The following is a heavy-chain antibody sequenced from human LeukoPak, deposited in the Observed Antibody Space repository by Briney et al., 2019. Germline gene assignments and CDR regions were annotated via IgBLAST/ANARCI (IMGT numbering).Heavy chain of an antibody. CDR1: EYTFTGYY. V-gene: IGHV1-2*02. D-gene: IGHD3-22*01. J-gene: IGHJ5*02. Sequence: ASVKVSCKASEYTFTGYYMHWVRQAPGQGLEWMGWINPNSGGTNYAQKFQGRVTMTRDTSISTAYMELSRLRSDDTAVYYYARDYYDSSGYYFTGWFDPWGQGTLVTVSS. CDR3: ARDYYDSSGYYFTGWFDP. CDR2: INPNSGGT.